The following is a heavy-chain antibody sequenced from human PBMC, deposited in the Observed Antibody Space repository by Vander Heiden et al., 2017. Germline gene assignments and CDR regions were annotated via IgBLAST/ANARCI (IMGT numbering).Heavy chain of an antibody. CDR3: AKALYSSGYWYYGMDV. V-gene: IGHV3-23*01. CDR1: GFTFSSYA. D-gene: IGHD6-19*01. Sequence: EVQPLESGGGLVQPGGSLRRPCAASGFTFSSYAMSWVLQAPGKGLELVSAISGSGGSTYYADSVKGRFTISRDNSKNTLYLQMNSLRAEDTAVYYCAKALYSSGYWYYGMDVWGQGTTVTVSS. CDR2: ISGSGGST. J-gene: IGHJ6*02.